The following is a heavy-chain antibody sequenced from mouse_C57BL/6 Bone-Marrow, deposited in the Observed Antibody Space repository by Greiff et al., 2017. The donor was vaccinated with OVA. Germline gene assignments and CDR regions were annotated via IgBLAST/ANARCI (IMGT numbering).Heavy chain of an antibody. CDR3: TREDDGYSYYYAMDY. CDR2: ISSGGDYI. CDR1: GFTFSSYA. D-gene: IGHD2-3*01. Sequence: EVNVVESGEGLVKPGGSLKLSCAASGFTFSSYAMSWVRQTPEKRLEWVAYISSGGDYIYYADTVKGRFTISRDNARNTLYLQMSSLKSEDTAMYYCTREDDGYSYYYAMDYWGQGTSVTVSS. V-gene: IGHV5-9-1*02. J-gene: IGHJ4*01.